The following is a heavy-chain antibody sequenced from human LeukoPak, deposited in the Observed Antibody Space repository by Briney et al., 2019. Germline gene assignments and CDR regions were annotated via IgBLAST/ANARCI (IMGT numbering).Heavy chain of an antibody. CDR3: ARDRASMVRDHSEGY. CDR1: GFTFSSYA. D-gene: IGHD3-10*01. CDR2: ISGSGGST. J-gene: IGHJ4*02. V-gene: IGHV3-23*01. Sequence: PGGSLRLSCAASGFTFSSYALSWVRQAPGKGLEWVSAISGSGGSTYYADSVKGRFTISRDNSKNTLYLQMNSLRAEDTAVYYCARDRASMVRDHSEGYWGQGTLVTVSS.